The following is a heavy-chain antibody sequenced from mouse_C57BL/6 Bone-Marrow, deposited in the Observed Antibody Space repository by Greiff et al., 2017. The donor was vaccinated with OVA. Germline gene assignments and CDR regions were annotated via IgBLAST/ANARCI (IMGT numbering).Heavy chain of an antibody. Sequence: QVHVKQSGPELVKPGASVKISCKASGYSFTSYYIHWVKQRPGQGLEWIGWIYPGSGNTKYNEKFKGKATLTADTSSSTAYMQLSSLTSEDSAVYYCARWGDPSWFAYWGQGTLVTVSA. CDR3: ARWGDPSWFAY. CDR1: GYSFTSYY. V-gene: IGHV1-66*01. CDR2: IYPGSGNT. J-gene: IGHJ3*01.